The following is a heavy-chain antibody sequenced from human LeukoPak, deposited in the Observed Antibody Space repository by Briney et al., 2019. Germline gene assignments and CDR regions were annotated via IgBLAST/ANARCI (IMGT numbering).Heavy chain of an antibody. Sequence: SGTLSLTRTVSGGSISSGDYYWGWIRQPPGKGLEWIGYIYYSGSTYYNPSLKSRVTISVDTSKNQFSLKLSSMTAADTAVYYCARVSYGDYELWGQGTLVTVSS. D-gene: IGHD4-17*01. J-gene: IGHJ4*02. CDR1: GGSISSGDYY. CDR3: ARVSYGDYEL. V-gene: IGHV4-30-4*01. CDR2: IYYSGST.